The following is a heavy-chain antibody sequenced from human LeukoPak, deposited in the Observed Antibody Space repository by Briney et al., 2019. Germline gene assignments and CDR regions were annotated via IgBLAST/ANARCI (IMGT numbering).Heavy chain of an antibody. CDR2: IYTSGST. V-gene: IGHV4-61*02. D-gene: IGHD3-9*01. J-gene: IGHJ6*03. CDR1: GGSISSGSYY. Sequence: PSETLSLTCTVSGGSISSGSYYLSWIRQPAGKGLEWIGRIYTSGSTNYNPSLKSRVTISVDTSKNQFSLKLSSVTAADTAVYYCARAYFQTYYMDVWGKGTTVTVSS. CDR3: ARAYFQTYYMDV.